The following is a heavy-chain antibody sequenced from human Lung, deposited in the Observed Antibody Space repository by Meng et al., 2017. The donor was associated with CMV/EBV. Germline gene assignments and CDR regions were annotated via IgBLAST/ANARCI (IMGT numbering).Heavy chain of an antibody. CDR2: ISAYNGNT. CDR1: GYTFTSYG. Sequence: SXXVSXKASGYTFTSYGISWVRQAPGQGLEWMGWISAYNGNTNYAQKLQGRVTMTTDTSTSTAYMELRSLRSDDTAVYYCARNSYCSSTSCYFDYWGQGTXVTGAS. J-gene: IGHJ4*02. D-gene: IGHD2-2*01. CDR3: ARNSYCSSTSCYFDY. V-gene: IGHV1-18*01.